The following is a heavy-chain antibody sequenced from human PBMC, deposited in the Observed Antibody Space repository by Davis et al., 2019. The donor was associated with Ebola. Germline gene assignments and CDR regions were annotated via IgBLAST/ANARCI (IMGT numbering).Heavy chain of an antibody. CDR3: AKDRAKDYYGMDV. CDR2: ISYDGSNK. Sequence: GESLKISCAASGFTVSSNYMSWVRQAPGKGLEWVAVISYDGSNKYYADSVKGRFTISRDNSKNTLYLQMNSLRAEDTAVYYCAKDRAKDYYGMDVWGQGTTVTVSS. V-gene: IGHV3-30*18. D-gene: IGHD3-10*01. CDR1: GFTVSSNY. J-gene: IGHJ6*02.